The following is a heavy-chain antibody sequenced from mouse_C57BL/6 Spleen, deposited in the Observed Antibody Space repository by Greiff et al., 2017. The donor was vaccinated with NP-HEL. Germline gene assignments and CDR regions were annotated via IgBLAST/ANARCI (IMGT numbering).Heavy chain of an antibody. D-gene: IGHD4-1*01. Sequence: VQLKESGPELVKPGASVKMSCKASGYTFTDYNMHWVKQSHGKSLEWIGYINPNNGGTSYNKKFKGKATLTVNKSSSPAYMELRSLTSEDSAVYYCSQTGTGTWFAYWGQGTLVTVSA. CDR2: INPNNGGT. CDR1: GYTFTDYN. V-gene: IGHV1-22*01. CDR3: SQTGTGTWFAY. J-gene: IGHJ3*01.